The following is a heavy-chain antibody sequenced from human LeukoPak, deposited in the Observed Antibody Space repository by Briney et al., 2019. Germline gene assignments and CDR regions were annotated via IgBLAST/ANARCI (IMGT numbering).Heavy chain of an antibody. V-gene: IGHV4-59*12. CDR2: IYYSGST. D-gene: IGHD1-1*01. CDR1: GGSISSYY. J-gene: IGHJ6*03. Sequence: SETLSLTCTVSGGSISSYYWSWIRQPPGKGLEWIGYIYYSGSTNYNPSLKSRVTMSVDTSKNQFSLKLNSVTAADTAVYYCARDGREAMYYYYYYMDVWGKGTTVTVSS. CDR3: ARDGREAMYYYYYYMDV.